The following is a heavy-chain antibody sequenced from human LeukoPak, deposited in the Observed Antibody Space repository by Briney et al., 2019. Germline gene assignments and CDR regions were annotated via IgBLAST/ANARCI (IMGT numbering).Heavy chain of an antibody. J-gene: IGHJ5*02. V-gene: IGHV4-30-4*01. Sequence: PSETLSLTCTVSGGSLSSGDYYWSWLRQPPGKGLEWIGYIYYSGSTYYNPSLKSRVTISVDASKNQFSLKLSSVTAADTAVYYCARVFNWFDPWGQGTLVTVSS. D-gene: IGHD3-9*01. CDR1: GGSLSSGDYY. CDR2: IYYSGST. CDR3: ARVFNWFDP.